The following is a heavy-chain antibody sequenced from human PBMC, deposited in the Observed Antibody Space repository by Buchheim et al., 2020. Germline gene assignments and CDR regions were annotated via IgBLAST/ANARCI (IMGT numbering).Heavy chain of an antibody. J-gene: IGHJ5*02. CDR3: EGDIRTRMNIDWYGWFDP. Sequence: EVQVLESGGGLVHPGGSLRLACAASGFMFSNNAMSWVRQTPGKGLDWVASISHTGDNTYYAESVKGRFTISRDNSRKTLFLQMNSLRVEDTAIYYCEGDIRTRMNIDWYGWFDPWGQGTL. CDR2: ISHTGDNT. CDR1: GFMFSNNA. V-gene: IGHV3-23*01. D-gene: IGHD3-9*01.